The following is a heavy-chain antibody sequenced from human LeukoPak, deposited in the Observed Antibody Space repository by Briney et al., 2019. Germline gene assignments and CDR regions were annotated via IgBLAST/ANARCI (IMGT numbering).Heavy chain of an antibody. CDR3: ASHRIGYYFDY. J-gene: IGHJ4*02. Sequence: PGGSLILSCAASGFTCSSNSMNWVRQAKGKGLEWVSSISSSSSYIYYADSVKGRFTISRDNAKNSLYLQMNSLRAEDTAVYYCASHRIGYYFDYWGQGTLVTVSS. D-gene: IGHD2-15*01. V-gene: IGHV3-21*01. CDR2: ISSSSSYI. CDR1: GFTCSSNS.